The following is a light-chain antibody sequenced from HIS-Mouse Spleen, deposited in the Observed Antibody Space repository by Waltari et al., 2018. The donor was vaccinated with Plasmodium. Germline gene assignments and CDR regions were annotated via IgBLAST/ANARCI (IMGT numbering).Light chain of an antibody. CDR2: EDS. Sequence: SYELTPPPSVSVSPGQTARITCSGDALPKKYAYRYQQKSGQAPVLVIYEDSKRPSGIPERFSCSSSGTMATWTISGAQVEDEADYYCYSTDSSGNHRVFGGGTKLTVL. V-gene: IGLV3-10*01. CDR1: ALPKKY. CDR3: YSTDSSGNHRV. J-gene: IGLJ3*02.